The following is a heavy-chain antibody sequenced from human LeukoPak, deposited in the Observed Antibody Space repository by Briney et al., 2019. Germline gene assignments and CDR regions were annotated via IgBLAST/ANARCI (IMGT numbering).Heavy chain of an antibody. D-gene: IGHD6-13*01. V-gene: IGHV1-2*02. CDR2: INPNSGGT. J-gene: IGHJ3*02. Sequence: ASVKVSCKASGYTFTGYYMHWVRQAPGQGLEWVGWINPNSGGTNYAQKFQGRVTMTRDTSISTAYMELSRLRSDDTAVYYCARWYPGIAAAADAFDIWGQGTMVTVSS. CDR1: GYTFTGYY. CDR3: ARWYPGIAAAADAFDI.